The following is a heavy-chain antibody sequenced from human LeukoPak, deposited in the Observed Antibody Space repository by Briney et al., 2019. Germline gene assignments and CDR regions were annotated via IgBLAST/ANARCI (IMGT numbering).Heavy chain of an antibody. J-gene: IGHJ6*02. CDR2: IYYSGST. V-gene: IGHV4-31*03. CDR1: GVSISSGGYY. CDR3: ARATHLVLRSSVYYYYYGMDV. Sequence: SETLSLTCTVSGVSISSGGYYWSWIRQHPGKGLEWIGYIYYSGSTYYNPSLKSRVTISVDTSKNQFSLKLSSVTAADTAVYYCARATHLVLRSSVYYYYYGMDVWGQGTTVTVSS. D-gene: IGHD3-3*01.